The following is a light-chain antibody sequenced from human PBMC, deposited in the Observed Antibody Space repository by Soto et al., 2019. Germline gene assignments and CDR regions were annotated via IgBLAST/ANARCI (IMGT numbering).Light chain of an antibody. Sequence: EIVLTQSPATLSLSPGERATLSCRASQSIGLAIAWYQQKSGQAPRLLIYGASSRATGIPDRFSGSGSGTDFTLTISRVEPEDFAVYYCQQYGSSPGTFGQGTKVDIK. J-gene: IGKJ1*01. CDR1: QSIGLA. CDR3: QQYGSSPGT. V-gene: IGKV3-20*01. CDR2: GAS.